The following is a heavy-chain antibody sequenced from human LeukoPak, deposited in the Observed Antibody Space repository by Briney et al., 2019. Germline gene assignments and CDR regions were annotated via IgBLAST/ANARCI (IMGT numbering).Heavy chain of an antibody. Sequence: GGSLRLSCAASGFTFSSYSMNWVRQAPGKGLEWVSSISSSSSYIYYADSVKGRFTISRDNAKNSLYLQMNSLRAEDTAVYYCARRSVATSAFDYWGQGTLVTVSS. J-gene: IGHJ4*02. CDR2: ISSSSSYI. V-gene: IGHV3-21*01. D-gene: IGHD5-12*01. CDR3: ARRSVATSAFDY. CDR1: GFTFSSYS.